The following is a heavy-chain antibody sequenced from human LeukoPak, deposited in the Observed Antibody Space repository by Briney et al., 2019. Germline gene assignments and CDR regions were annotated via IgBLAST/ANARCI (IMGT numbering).Heavy chain of an antibody. CDR3: AKEPRASYYYDSSVSDY. D-gene: IGHD3-22*01. CDR1: GFTFSSYG. V-gene: IGHV3-30*02. Sequence: GGSLRLSCAASGFTFSSYGMHWVRQAPGKGLEWVAFIRYDGSNKYYADSVKGRFTISRDNSKNTLYLQMNSLRAEDTAVYYCAKEPRASYYYDSSVSDYWGQGTLVTVSS. J-gene: IGHJ4*02. CDR2: IRYDGSNK.